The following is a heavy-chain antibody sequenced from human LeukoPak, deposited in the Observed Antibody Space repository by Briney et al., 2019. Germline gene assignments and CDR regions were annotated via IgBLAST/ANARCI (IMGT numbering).Heavy chain of an antibody. CDR1: GFTFSTCG. V-gene: IGHV3-30*18. CDR3: AKDRWAHSSSWYYDN. CDR2: ISYDGSHK. D-gene: IGHD6-13*01. J-gene: IGHJ4*02. Sequence: GRYLRLSCAASGFTFSTCGMYWVRQAPGKGLEWVAFISYDGSHKYYADSVKGRFTVSRDNSKNTLFLQMNSLRAEDTAVYYCAKDRWAHSSSWYYDNWGQGTLVTVSS.